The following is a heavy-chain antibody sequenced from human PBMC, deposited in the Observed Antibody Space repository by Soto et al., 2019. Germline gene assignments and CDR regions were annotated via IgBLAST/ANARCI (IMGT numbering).Heavy chain of an antibody. D-gene: IGHD2-2*01. CDR1: GGSVSSGTYY. V-gene: IGHV4-61*01. CDR2: IYYSGTT. Sequence: QVQLQESGPGLVKPSETLSLTCTVSGGSVSSGTYYWTWIRQPPGKGLEWIGYIYYSGTTNSNPSLQGRVTISADTSKNQFSLQLISVSAADTAVYYCASEFWGYCTATSCYQMDVWGQGPTVTVSS. CDR3: ASEFWGYCTATSCYQMDV. J-gene: IGHJ6*02.